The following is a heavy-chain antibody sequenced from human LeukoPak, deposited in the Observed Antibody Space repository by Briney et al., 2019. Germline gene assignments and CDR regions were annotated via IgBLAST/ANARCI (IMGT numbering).Heavy chain of an antibody. Sequence: SETLSLTCTVSGGSISSYYWSWIRQPPGKGLEWIGYIYYSGSTNYNPSLMSRVTISVDTSKNQFSLKLSSVTAADAAVYYCARDQRRDYFDYWGQGTLVTVSS. J-gene: IGHJ4*02. CDR1: GGSISSYY. V-gene: IGHV4-59*01. D-gene: IGHD5-24*01. CDR2: IYYSGST. CDR3: ARDQRRDYFDY.